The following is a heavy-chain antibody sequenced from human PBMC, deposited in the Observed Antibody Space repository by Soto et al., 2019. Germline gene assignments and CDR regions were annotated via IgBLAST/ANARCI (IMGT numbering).Heavy chain of an antibody. CDR2: TYYRSKWYN. V-gene: IGHV6-1*01. J-gene: IGHJ4*02. CDR1: GDSVSSNSAA. D-gene: IGHD7-27*01. Sequence: SATRSITWAISGDSVSSNSAAWNWIRQSPSRGLEWLGRTYYRSKWYNDYAVSVKSRITINPDTSKNQFSLQLNSVTPEDTAVYYCARGKDWGEYYFHYWGQGTLVTVSS. CDR3: ARGKDWGEYYFHY.